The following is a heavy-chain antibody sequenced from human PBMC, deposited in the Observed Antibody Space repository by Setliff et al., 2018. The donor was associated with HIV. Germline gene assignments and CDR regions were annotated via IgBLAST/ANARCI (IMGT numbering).Heavy chain of an antibody. V-gene: IGHV3-48*01. Sequence: GGSLRLSCAASGFTFSNYGMNWVRQAPGKGLEWVSYISDSSSTIYYAGSVRGRFTISRDNARNSLFLRMNSLRVEDTAVYYCAREGSGWDPGYWGQGSLVTVSS. CDR2: ISDSSSTI. CDR1: GFTFSNYG. CDR3: AREGSGWDPGY. J-gene: IGHJ4*02. D-gene: IGHD6-19*01.